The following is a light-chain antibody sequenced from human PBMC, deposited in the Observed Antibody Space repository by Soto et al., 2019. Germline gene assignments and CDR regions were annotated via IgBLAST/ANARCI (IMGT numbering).Light chain of an antibody. CDR3: QQFDNWPLT. CDR1: QSVSTN. CDR2: GAS. J-gene: IGKJ4*01. Sequence: EIVMTQSPATLSVSPGERATLSCRASQSVSTNLAWYQHKPGQAPRLLIYGASTRATGIPASFSGSGSGTEFTLTISSLQSEDFAIYYCQQFDNWPLTFGGGTKVEIK. V-gene: IGKV3-15*01.